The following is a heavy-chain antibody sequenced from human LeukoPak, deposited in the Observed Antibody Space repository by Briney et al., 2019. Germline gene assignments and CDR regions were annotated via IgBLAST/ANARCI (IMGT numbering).Heavy chain of an antibody. CDR1: GGSISSYY. D-gene: IGHD3-16*01. V-gene: IGHV4-59*01. J-gene: IGHJ1*01. CDR2: RYYSGST. CDR3: ARVRGDFETD. Sequence: PSETLSLTCIVSGGSISSYYWTWIRQPPGKGVERIGYRYYSGSTTYNPSLKSRVTISVDTSKSHFSLKLISVTAADTAIYYCARVRGDFETDWGQGTLVTVSS.